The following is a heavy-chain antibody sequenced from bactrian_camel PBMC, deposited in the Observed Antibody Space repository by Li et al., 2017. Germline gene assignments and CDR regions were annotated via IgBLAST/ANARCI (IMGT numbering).Heavy chain of an antibody. V-gene: IGHV3S54*01. Sequence: HVQLVESGGGSVQTGGSLRLSCTASGYRWSDNSMGWFRQAPGKEREGVASLYDGGGFKRYADSVKGRFTISQDKAKNTLYLQMSSLKPEDTAMYYCAAGEVRCLATRMSAEYRYWGQGTQVTVS. D-gene: IGHD1*01. CDR2: LYDGGGFK. CDR3: AAGEVRCLATRMSAEYRY. J-gene: IGHJ4*01. CDR1: GYRWSDNS.